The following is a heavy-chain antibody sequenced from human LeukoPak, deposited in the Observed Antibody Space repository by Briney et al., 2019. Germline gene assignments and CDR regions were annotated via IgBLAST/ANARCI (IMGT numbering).Heavy chain of an antibody. CDR3: AKDHLITMQFGGPYYFDY. D-gene: IGHD3-3*01. Sequence: GGSLRLSCAASEFSVGSNYMTWVRQAPGKGLEWVSLIYSGGSTYYADSVRGRFTISRDNSKDTLYLQMNSLRAEDTAVYYCAKDHLITMQFGGPYYFDYWGQGTLVTVSS. CDR2: IYSGGST. V-gene: IGHV3-66*01. J-gene: IGHJ4*02. CDR1: EFSVGSNY.